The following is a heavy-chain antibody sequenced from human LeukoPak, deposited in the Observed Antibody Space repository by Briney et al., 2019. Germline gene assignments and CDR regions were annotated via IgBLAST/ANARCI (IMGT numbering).Heavy chain of an antibody. CDR3: ARVYGDYGPGHYYYYMDV. D-gene: IGHD4-17*01. CDR2: IIPIFGTA. CDR1: GGTFSSYA. Sequence: GASVKVSCKASGGTFSSYAISWVRQAPGQGLEWMGRIIPIFGTASYAQKFQGRVTITADKSTSTAYMELSSLRSEDTAVYYCARVYGDYGPGHYYYYMDVWGKGTTVTVSS. V-gene: IGHV1-69*06. J-gene: IGHJ6*03.